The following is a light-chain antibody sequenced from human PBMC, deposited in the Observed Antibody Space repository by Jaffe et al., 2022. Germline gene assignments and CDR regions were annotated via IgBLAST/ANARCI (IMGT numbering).Light chain of an antibody. V-gene: IGKV1-5*03. CDR3: QQYNNYSPWT. J-gene: IGKJ1*01. CDR1: QSINNW. CDR2: KAS. Sequence: DIQMTQSPSTLSASVGDRVIITCRASQSINNWLAWFQQKPGKAPKLLIYKASSLESGVPSRFSGSGSGTEFTLTISSLQPDDFATYYCQQYNNYSPWTFGQGTKVEIK.